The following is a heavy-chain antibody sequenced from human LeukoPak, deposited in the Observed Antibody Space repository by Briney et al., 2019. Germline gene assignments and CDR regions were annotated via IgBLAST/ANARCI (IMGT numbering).Heavy chain of an antibody. V-gene: IGHV4-59*12. D-gene: IGHD3-22*01. CDR1: GGSISSYY. J-gene: IGHJ4*02. CDR3: TRDVPRSSGYPDN. CDR2: IYYSGGT. Sequence: PSETLSLTCTVSGGSISSYYWSWIRQHPGKGLEWIGYIYYSGGTYYNPSLKSRVAISVDTSKNQFSLTVSSVTAADTAVYYCTRDVPRSSGYPDNWGQGTLVTVSS.